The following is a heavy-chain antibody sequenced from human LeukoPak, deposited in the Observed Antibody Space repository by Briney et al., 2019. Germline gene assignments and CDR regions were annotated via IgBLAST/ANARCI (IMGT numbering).Heavy chain of an antibody. D-gene: IGHD4-11*01. J-gene: IGHJ5*02. CDR3: ARRDYTSVWFDP. CDR1: SYNFANYW. Sequence: PGESLKISCKASSYNFANYWIGWVRQMPGKGLEWIGLIYPGGSQTIYSPSFQGQVTISVDWSTSTVYLQWSTLKASDTAMYYCARRDYTSVWFDPWGQGTLVTVSS. V-gene: IGHV5-51*01. CDR2: IYPGGSQT.